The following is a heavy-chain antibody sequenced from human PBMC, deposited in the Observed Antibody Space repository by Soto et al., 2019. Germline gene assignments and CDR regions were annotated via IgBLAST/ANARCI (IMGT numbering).Heavy chain of an antibody. D-gene: IGHD3-16*02. CDR2: INHSGST. J-gene: IGHJ4*02. Sequence: SETLSLTCAVYGWALSGYYWSWIRQPPGKGLEWIGEINHSGSTNYNPSLKSRVTISVDTSKNQFSLKLSSVTAADTAVYYCARGLNDYVWGSYRSPSLFDYRGQGTLVTVSS. V-gene: IGHV4-34*01. CDR3: ARGLNDYVWGSYRSPSLFDY. CDR1: GWALSGYY.